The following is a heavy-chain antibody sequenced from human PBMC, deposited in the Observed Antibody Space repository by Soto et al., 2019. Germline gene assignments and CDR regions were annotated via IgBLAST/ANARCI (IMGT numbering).Heavy chain of an antibody. CDR2: IIPIFGTA. V-gene: IGHV1-69*01. CDR1: GGTFSSYA. CDR3: ARDRIVVVPAAPRPNYYYDGMDV. D-gene: IGHD2-2*01. J-gene: IGHJ6*02. Sequence: QVQLVQSGAEVKKPGSSVKVSCKASGGTFSSYAISWVRQAPGQGLEWMGGIIPIFGTANYAQKFQGRVTITADESTSAAYMELSSLRSEDTAVYYCARDRIVVVPAAPRPNYYYDGMDVWGQGTTVTVSS.